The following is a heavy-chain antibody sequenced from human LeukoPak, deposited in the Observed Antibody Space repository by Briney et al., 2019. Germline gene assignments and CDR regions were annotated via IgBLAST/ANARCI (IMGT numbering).Heavy chain of an antibody. Sequence: TSEALSLTCAVYGGSFSGYYWSWIRQPPGKGLEWIGEINHSGSTNYDPSLKSRVTISVDTSKNQFSLKLSSVTAADTAVYYCARKGDSGSYYRWGQGTLVTVSS. D-gene: IGHD3-10*01. CDR3: ARKGDSGSYYR. CDR1: GGSFSGYY. J-gene: IGHJ4*02. V-gene: IGHV4-34*01. CDR2: INHSGST.